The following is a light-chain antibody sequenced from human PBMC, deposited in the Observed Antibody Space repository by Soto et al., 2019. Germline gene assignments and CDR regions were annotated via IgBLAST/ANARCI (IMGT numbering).Light chain of an antibody. V-gene: IGLV2-8*01. J-gene: IGLJ1*01. CDR1: SSDVGGYNY. Sequence: QSVLTQPPSASGSPGQSVTISCTGASSDVGGYNYVSWYQQHPGKAPKLMIYEVSKRPSGVPDRFSGSKSGNTASLTVSGLQAEDEADYYCPSYAGSNNPYLFGTGTKLTVL. CDR2: EVS. CDR3: PSYAGSNNPYL.